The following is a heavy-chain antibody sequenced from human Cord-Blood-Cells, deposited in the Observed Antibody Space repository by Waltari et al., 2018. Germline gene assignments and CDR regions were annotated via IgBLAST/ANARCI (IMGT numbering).Heavy chain of an antibody. CDR1: GYTVTSYA. CDR3: ARDRLAMVRGVNWFDP. V-gene: IGHV1-3*01. D-gene: IGHD3-10*01. CDR2: INAGNGNT. J-gene: IGHJ5*02. Sequence: QVQLVQSGAEVKKPGASVKVSCKASGYTVTSYAMHWVRQAPGQRLEWMGWINAGNGNTKYSQKFQGRVTITRDTSASTAYMELSSLRSEDTAVYYCARDRLAMVRGVNWFDPWGQGTLVTVSS.